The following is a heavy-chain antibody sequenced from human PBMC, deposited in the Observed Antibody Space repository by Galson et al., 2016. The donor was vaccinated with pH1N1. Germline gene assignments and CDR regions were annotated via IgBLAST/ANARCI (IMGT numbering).Heavy chain of an antibody. J-gene: IGHJ6*02. D-gene: IGHD1-14*01. Sequence: SLRLSCAASGFSFSAYAMNWVRQAPGKRPEWVSAISGSGENTMYADSVKGRFTISRDNSKTTTFLQMDNLRAEDTAVYYCAKSGRTARQILAPRDGMDVWGQGTTVTVS. CDR2: ISGSGENT. CDR3: AKSGRTARQILAPRDGMDV. CDR1: GFSFSAYA. V-gene: IGHV3-23*01.